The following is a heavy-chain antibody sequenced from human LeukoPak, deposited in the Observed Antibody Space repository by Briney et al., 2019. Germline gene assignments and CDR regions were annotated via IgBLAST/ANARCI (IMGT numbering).Heavy chain of an antibody. CDR2: VDANGRTT. J-gene: IGHJ5*02. Sequence: LPGGSLRLSCAASGFTFSSYWMHWVRQAPGKGLEYVSAVDANGRTTYYADSVKGRFTISRDDSKNTLYLHMSSLRPEDTAIYYCYCRDDLPAWGQGTLVTISS. V-gene: IGHV3-64D*06. D-gene: IGHD5-24*01. CDR3: YCRDDLPA. CDR1: GFTFSSYW.